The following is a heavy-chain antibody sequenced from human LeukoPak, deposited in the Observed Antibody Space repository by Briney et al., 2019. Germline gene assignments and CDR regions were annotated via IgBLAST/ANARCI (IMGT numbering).Heavy chain of an antibody. D-gene: IGHD3-10*01. CDR2: ISAYNGKT. J-gene: IGHJ4*02. V-gene: IGHV1-18*04. CDR3: ARDFGGFGYYFDY. CDR1: GYTFTSYY. Sequence: ASVKVSCKASGYTFTSYYMHWVRQAPGQGLEWVGWISAYNGKTNHAQEFQGRVTLTIDTSTSTAYMELRSLRSDDTAIYYCARDFGGFGYYFDYGGQGTLVTVSS.